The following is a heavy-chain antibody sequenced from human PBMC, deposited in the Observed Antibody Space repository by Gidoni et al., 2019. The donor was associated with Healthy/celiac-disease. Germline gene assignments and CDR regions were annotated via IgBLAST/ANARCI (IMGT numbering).Heavy chain of an antibody. CDR3: AREAVNIVVVPAAIGWFDP. CDR2: ISYDGSNK. CDR1: GFTFSRYA. D-gene: IGHD2-2*01. Sequence: QVQLVESGGGVVLPGRSLRLSCAASGFTFSRYAIHWVRQAPGKGWEWVAVISYDGSNKYYADSVKGRFTISRDNSKNTLYLQMNSLRAEDTAVYYCAREAVNIVVVPAAIGWFDPWGQGTLVTVSS. V-gene: IGHV3-30-3*01. J-gene: IGHJ5*02.